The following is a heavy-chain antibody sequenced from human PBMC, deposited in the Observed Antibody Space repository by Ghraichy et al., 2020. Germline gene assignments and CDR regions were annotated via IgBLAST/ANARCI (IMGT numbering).Heavy chain of an antibody. CDR2: ISYDGSNK. J-gene: IGHJ4*02. V-gene: IGHV3-30*18. D-gene: IGHD4-23*01. Sequence: SCAASGFTFSSYGMHWVRQAPGKGLEWVAVISYDGSNKYYADSVKGRFTISRDNSKNTLYLQMNSLRAEDTAVYYCAKDYSVPYGGNSGPFDYWGQGTLVTVSS. CDR3: AKDYSVPYGGNSGPFDY. CDR1: GFTFSSYG.